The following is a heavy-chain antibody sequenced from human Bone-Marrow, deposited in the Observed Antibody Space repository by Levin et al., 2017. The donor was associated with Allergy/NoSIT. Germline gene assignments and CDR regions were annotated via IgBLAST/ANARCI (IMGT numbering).Heavy chain of an antibody. J-gene: IGHJ3*01. CDR2: IYDNGDT. Sequence: GGSLRLSCAASGLSISYNYMSWVRQSPGKGLEWVSLIYDNGDTDYTDSVKGRFTISRDNSKNTMYLQMNNLRAEDSAIYYCARDEVGNSGSPVAFDVWGQGTVVTVS. V-gene: IGHV3-53*01. CDR3: ARDEVGNSGSPVAFDV. D-gene: IGHD1-26*01. CDR1: GLSISYNY.